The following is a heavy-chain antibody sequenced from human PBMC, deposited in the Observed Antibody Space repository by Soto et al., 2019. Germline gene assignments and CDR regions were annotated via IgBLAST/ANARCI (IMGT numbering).Heavy chain of an antibody. J-gene: IGHJ5*02. CDR3: ARGSDWLLYGWFDP. V-gene: IGHV1-3*01. CDR2: INAGNGNT. CDR1: GYTFTSYA. D-gene: IGHD3-9*01. Sequence: QVQLVQSGAEVKKPGASVKVSCKASGYTFTSYAMHWVRQAPGQRLEWMGWINAGNGNTKYSQKFQGRVTITRDTSASTAYMELSSLRSEDTAVYYCARGSDWLLYGWFDPWGQGTLVTVSS.